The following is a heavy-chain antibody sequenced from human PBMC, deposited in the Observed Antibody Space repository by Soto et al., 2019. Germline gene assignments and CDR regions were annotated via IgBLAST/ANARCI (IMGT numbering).Heavy chain of an antibody. J-gene: IGHJ5*02. CDR1: GGSFSGYY. Sequence: PSETLSLTCAVYGGSFSGYYWSWIRQPPGKGLEWIGEINHSGSTNYNPSLKSRVTISVDTSKNQFSLKLSSVTAADTAVYYCARGNPHYSDCSGGSCYSHWFDPWGQGTLVTV. CDR3: ARGNPHYSDCSGGSCYSHWFDP. CDR2: INHSGST. V-gene: IGHV4-34*01. D-gene: IGHD2-15*01.